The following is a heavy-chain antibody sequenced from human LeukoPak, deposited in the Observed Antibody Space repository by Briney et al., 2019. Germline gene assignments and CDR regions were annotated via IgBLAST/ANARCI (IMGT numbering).Heavy chain of an antibody. J-gene: IGHJ4*02. D-gene: IGHD3-3*01. CDR1: GYTFTSYD. CDR2: MNPNSGIT. CDR3: ARGILKYDFWSGYSYYFDY. Sequence: ASVKVSCKASGYTFTSYDINWVRQATGQGLEWMGWMNPNSGITGYAQKFQGRVTMTRNTSISTAYMELSSLRSEDTAVYYCARGILKYDFWSGYSYYFDYWGQGTLVTVSS. V-gene: IGHV1-8*01.